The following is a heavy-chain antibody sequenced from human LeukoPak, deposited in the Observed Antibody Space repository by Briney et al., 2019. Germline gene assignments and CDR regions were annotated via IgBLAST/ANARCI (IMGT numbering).Heavy chain of an antibody. CDR2: INHSGST. D-gene: IGHD3-10*01. Sequence: SETLSLTCAVYGGSFSGYYWSWIRQPPGKGLEWIGEINHSGSTNYNPSLKSRVTISVDTSKNQFSLKLSSVTAADTAVYYCARVDTMVRGVIIRHNIHYGFDYWGQGTLVTVSS. CDR1: GGSFSGYY. J-gene: IGHJ4*02. CDR3: ARVDTMVRGVIIRHNIHYGFDY. V-gene: IGHV4-34*01.